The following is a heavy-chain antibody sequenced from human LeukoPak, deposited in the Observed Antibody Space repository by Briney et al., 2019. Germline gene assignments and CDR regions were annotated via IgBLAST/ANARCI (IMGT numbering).Heavy chain of an antibody. D-gene: IGHD5-18*01. Sequence: GGSLRLSCAASGFTFSSYAMSWVRQAPGKGLEWVSAISGSGGSTSYAQKFQGRVTMTRDTSTSTVYMELSSLRSEDTAVYYCARQKIQLWLGDYWGQGTLVTVSS. J-gene: IGHJ4*02. V-gene: IGHV3-23*01. CDR2: ISGSGGST. CDR3: ARQKIQLWLGDY. CDR1: GFTFSSYA.